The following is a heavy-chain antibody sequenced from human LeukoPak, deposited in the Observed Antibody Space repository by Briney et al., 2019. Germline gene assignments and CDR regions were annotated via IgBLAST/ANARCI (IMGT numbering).Heavy chain of an antibody. CDR2: IWYDGSNK. CDR1: GFTFGNYG. V-gene: IGHV3-33*01. J-gene: IGHJ4*02. D-gene: IGHD6-13*01. Sequence: GGSLRLSCAASGFTFGNYGMHWVRQAPGKGLEWVAVIWYDGSNKYYADSVKGRFTISRDNSKNTLYLQMNSLRAEDTAVYYCARDRGAAGTSNDYWGQGSLVTVSS. CDR3: ARDRGAAGTSNDY.